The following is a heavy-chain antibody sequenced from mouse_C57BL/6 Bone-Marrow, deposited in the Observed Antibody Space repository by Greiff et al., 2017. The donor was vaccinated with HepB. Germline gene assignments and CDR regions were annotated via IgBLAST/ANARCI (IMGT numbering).Heavy chain of an antibody. D-gene: IGHD2-5*01. CDR1: GYTFTSYW. Sequence: QVQLKQSGAELARPGASVKMSCKASGYTFTSYWMHWVKQRPGQGLEWIGRIHPSDSDTNYNQKFKGKATLTVDKSSSTAYMQLSSLTSEDSAVYYCAMRYSNYGAMDYWGQGTSVTVSS. J-gene: IGHJ4*01. CDR3: AMRYSNYGAMDY. V-gene: IGHV1-74*01. CDR2: IHPSDSDT.